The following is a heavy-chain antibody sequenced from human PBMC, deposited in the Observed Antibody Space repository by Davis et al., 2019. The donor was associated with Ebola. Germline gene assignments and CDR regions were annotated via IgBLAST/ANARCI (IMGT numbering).Heavy chain of an antibody. CDR3: AGLSPLGTTVDY. D-gene: IGHD1-7*01. CDR2: VFSTGNS. CDR1: GGSVNTIYS. J-gene: IGHJ4*02. V-gene: IGHV4-39*01. Sequence: PSETLSLTCRVSGGSVNTIYSGCWIRQPQGKGLEWIVDVFSTGNSYYNPSLKSQVTISVETSTKQFSLRLGFVTAAETAIYYCAGLSPLGTTVDYWGQGTLVTVSS.